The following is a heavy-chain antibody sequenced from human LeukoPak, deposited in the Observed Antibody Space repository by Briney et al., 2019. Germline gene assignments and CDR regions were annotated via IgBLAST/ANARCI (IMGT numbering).Heavy chain of an antibody. D-gene: IGHD6-19*01. V-gene: IGHV1-69*04. CDR2: IIPSLGIA. J-gene: IGHJ4*02. CDR3: ARSVVSMPPREQSLMDY. CDR1: GYTFSSYA. Sequence: SVKVSCKASGYTFSSYAISWVRQAPGQGLEWMGMIIPSLGIANYAQKFQGRVTITADKSTSTAYMELSSLRSEDTAVYYCARSVVSMPPREQSLMDYWGRGTLVTVSS.